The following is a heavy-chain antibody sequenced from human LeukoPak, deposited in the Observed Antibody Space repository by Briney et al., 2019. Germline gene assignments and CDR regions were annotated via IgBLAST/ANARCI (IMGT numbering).Heavy chain of an antibody. Sequence: GGSLRLSCAASGNYGMNWVRKAPGKGLVWVSHINSDGSWTSYADSVKGRFTISKDNAKNTVYLQMNNLRAEDTAVYYCVSFYETYWGRGTLVTVSS. CDR1: GNYG. CDR2: INSDGSWT. J-gene: IGHJ4*02. CDR3: VSFYETY. D-gene: IGHD2/OR15-2a*01. V-gene: IGHV3-74*01.